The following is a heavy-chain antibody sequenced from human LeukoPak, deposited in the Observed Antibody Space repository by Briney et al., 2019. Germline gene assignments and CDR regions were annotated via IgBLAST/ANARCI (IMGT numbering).Heavy chain of an antibody. D-gene: IGHD6-19*01. CDR1: GFTFSTYA. CDR3: AKERSGGWPFDY. V-gene: IGHV3-23*01. Sequence: GGSLRLSCAASGFTFSTYATTWVRQAPGKGLDWVSAIGPSGAKTYYADSVKGRFTISRDNSQNTLYLQMNSLRAEDTAIYYCAKERSGGWPFDYWGQGTLVTVSS. CDR2: IGPSGAKT. J-gene: IGHJ4*02.